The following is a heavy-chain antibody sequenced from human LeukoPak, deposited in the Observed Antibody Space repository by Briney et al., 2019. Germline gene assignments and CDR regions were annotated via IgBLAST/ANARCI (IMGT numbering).Heavy chain of an antibody. J-gene: IGHJ2*01. CDR1: GFTFSSYA. D-gene: IGHD3-22*01. CDR2: ISGSGGST. Sequence: TGGSLRLSCAASGFTFSSYAMSWVRQAPGKGLEWVSAISGSGGSTYYADSVKGWFTISRDNSKNTLYLQMNSLRAEDTAVYYCAKRKIVVVIKDWYFDLWGRGTLVTVSS. V-gene: IGHV3-23*01. CDR3: AKRKIVVVIKDWYFDL.